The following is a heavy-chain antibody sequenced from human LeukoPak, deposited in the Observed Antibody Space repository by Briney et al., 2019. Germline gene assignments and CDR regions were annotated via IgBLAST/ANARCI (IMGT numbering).Heavy chain of an antibody. Sequence: PGRSLRLSCAASGFTFDDYAMHWVRQAPGKGLEWVSGISWNSGSIGYADSVKGRFTISRDNAKNTLYLQMNSLRAEDTAVYYCTRRTSVVPFDYWGQGTLVTVSS. J-gene: IGHJ4*02. D-gene: IGHD2-2*01. CDR1: GFTFDDYA. V-gene: IGHV3-9*01. CDR3: TRRTSVVPFDY. CDR2: ISWNSGSI.